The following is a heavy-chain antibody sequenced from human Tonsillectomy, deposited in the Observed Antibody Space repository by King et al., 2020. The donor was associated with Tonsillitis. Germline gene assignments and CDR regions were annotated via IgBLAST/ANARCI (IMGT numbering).Heavy chain of an antibody. D-gene: IGHD6-13*01. Sequence: VQLVESGGGVVQPGRSLRLSCAASGFTFSSYGMHWVRQAPGKGLEWVAVIWYDGSNKYYADSVKGRCTISRDNSKNTLYLQMNSLRAEDTAVYYCASSAGTFSNYSYMDVWGKGTTVTVSS. J-gene: IGHJ6*03. CDR2: IWYDGSNK. CDR1: GFTFSSYG. V-gene: IGHV3-33*08. CDR3: ASSAGTFSNYSYMDV.